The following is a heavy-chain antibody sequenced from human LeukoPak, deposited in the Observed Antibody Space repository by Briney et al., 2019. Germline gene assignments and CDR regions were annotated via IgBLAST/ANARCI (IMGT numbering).Heavy chain of an antibody. Sequence: GVLRLSCAASGFTFGSYAMSWVRQAPGKGLEWVSAISGSGGSTYYADSVKGRFTISRDNSKNTLYLQMNSLRAEDTAVYYCAKMYGSGSYAYYYYGMDVWGKGTTVTVSS. D-gene: IGHD3-10*01. V-gene: IGHV3-23*01. CDR3: AKMYGSGSYAYYYYGMDV. CDR2: ISGSGGST. CDR1: GFTFGSYA. J-gene: IGHJ6*04.